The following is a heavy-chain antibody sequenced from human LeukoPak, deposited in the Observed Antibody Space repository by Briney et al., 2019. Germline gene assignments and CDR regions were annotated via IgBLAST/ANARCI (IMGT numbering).Heavy chain of an antibody. CDR3: ARDVSYSSGWYPRGDAFDI. CDR2: ISSSGSTI. Sequence: GGSLRLSCTVSGFTVSSNSMNWVRQAPGKGLEWVSYISSSGSTIYYADSVKGRFTISRDNAKNSLYLQMNSLRAEDTAVYYCARDVSYSSGWYPRGDAFDIWGQGTMVTVSS. J-gene: IGHJ3*02. CDR1: GFTVSSNS. D-gene: IGHD6-19*01. V-gene: IGHV3-48*04.